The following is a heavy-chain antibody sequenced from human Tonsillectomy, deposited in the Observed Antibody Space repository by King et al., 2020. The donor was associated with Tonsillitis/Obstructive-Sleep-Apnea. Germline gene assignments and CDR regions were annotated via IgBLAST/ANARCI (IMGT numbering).Heavy chain of an antibody. CDR3: TTGWHSYSSDYFDY. CDR1: GFTFRNAW. D-gene: IGHD6-6*01. J-gene: IGHJ4*02. CDR2: IKSEIDGGTT. Sequence: VQLVESGGGLVEPGGSLRLSCAAPGFTFRNAWMSWVRQAPGEGLEWGGRIKSEIDGGTTDYAAPVKGRFTISRDDSKNTLYLQMNSLKTEDTAVYYCTTGWHSYSSDYFDYWGQGTLVTVSS. V-gene: IGHV3-15*01.